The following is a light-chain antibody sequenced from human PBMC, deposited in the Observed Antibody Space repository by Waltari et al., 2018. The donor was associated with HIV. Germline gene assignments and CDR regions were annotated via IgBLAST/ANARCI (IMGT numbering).Light chain of an antibody. J-gene: IGKJ1*01. CDR3: QQYKSNPRT. CDR2: AAS. V-gene: IGKV1-16*01. CDR1: QDIKNY. Sequence: DIHMTQSPPSLSASVVDTITVRCRASQDIKNYLAWFQQKPGRAPKSLIYAASTLHNGVPSRFSGGGSGSDCTLTISGLQPEDFATYYCQQYKSNPRTFGQGTKVEI.